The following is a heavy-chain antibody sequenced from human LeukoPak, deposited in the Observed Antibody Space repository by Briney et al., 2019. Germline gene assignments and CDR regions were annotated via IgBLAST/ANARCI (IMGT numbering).Heavy chain of an antibody. D-gene: IGHD3-9*01. CDR3: ARHADYDILTGWFDY. V-gene: IGHV4-59*08. CDR2: IYYSGST. CDR1: GGSISSYY. Sequence: SETLSLTCTVSGGSISSYYWSWIRQPPGKGLEWIGYIYYSGSTNYSPSLKSRVTISVDTSKNQFSLKLSSVTAADTAVYYCARHADYDILTGWFDYWGQGTLVTVSS. J-gene: IGHJ5*01.